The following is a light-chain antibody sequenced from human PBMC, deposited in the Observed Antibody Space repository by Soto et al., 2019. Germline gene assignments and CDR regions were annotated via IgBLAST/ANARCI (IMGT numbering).Light chain of an antibody. V-gene: IGKV3-11*01. J-gene: IGKJ1*01. CDR1: QSISKF. Sequence: EIVLTQSPATLSLSPGERSTLSCRASQSISKFLAWYQQKPGQAPRLLIYDASNRATGIPARFSGSGSGSDFTLTISSLEPEDFAVYYCHQRSSWPWTFGKGTKVDIK. CDR2: DAS. CDR3: HQRSSWPWT.